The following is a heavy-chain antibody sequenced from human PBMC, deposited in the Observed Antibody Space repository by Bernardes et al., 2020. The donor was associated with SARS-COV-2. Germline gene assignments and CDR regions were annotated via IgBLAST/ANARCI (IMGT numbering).Heavy chain of an antibody. V-gene: IGHV3-53*01. CDR2: IFSGGRT. J-gene: IGHJ3*01. D-gene: IGHD1-7*01. Sequence: GGSLRLSCAASGFSVTANYVTWVRQAPGRGLEWVSLIFSGGRTYYADSVKGRFTVSRDNSRQTVFLQMNSLRAEDTAVYHCATNYVASFDLWCQGTTVTVSS. CDR3: ATNYVASFDL. CDR1: GFSVTANY.